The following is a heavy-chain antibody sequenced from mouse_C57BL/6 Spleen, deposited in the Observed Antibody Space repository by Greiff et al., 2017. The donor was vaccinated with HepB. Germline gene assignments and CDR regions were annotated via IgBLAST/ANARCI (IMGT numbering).Heavy chain of an antibody. CDR2: IDPSDSYT. CDR1: GYTFTSYW. J-gene: IGHJ2*01. Sequence: QVQLQQPGAELVMPGASVKLSCKASGYTFTSYWMHWVKQRPGQGLEWIGEIDPSDSYTNYNQKFKGKSTLTVDKSSSTAYMQLSSLTSEVAAVYYCARKYYGSHYFDYWGQGTTLTVSS. V-gene: IGHV1-69*01. CDR3: ARKYYGSHYFDY. D-gene: IGHD1-1*01.